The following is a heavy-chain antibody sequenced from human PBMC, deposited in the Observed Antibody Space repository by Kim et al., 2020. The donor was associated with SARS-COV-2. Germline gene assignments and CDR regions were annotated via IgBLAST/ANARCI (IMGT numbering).Heavy chain of an antibody. Sequence: GGSLRHSCAASGFTFSSYAMHWVRQAPGKGLEWVAVISYDGSNKYYADSVKGRFTISRDNSKNTLYLQMNSLRAEDTAVYYCARAGGSGENWFDPWGQGT. D-gene: IGHD3-10*01. CDR3: ARAGGSGENWFDP. J-gene: IGHJ5*02. CDR2: ISYDGSNK. CDR1: GFTFSSYA. V-gene: IGHV3-30*04.